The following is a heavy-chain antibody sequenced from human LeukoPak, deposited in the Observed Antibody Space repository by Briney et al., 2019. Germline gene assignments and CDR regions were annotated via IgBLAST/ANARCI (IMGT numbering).Heavy chain of an antibody. J-gene: IGHJ5*02. D-gene: IGHD2-15*01. CDR1: GYTFTCYY. CDR2: INPSGGST. V-gene: IGHV1-46*01. Sequence: GASVKVSCKASGYTFTCYYMHWVRQAPGQGLEWMGIINPSGGSTSYAQKFQGRVTMTRDTSTSTVYMELSSLRSEDTAVYYCARDSCSGGSCYANWFDPWGQGTLVTVSS. CDR3: ARDSCSGGSCYANWFDP.